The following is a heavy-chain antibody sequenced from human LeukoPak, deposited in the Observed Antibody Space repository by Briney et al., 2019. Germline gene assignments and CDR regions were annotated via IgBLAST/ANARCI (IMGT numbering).Heavy chain of an antibody. Sequence: GGSLRLSCATSGFTFSNFWMSWVRQAPGRGLEWVANIHPEGNEKYHVESVKGRFTISRDNTRDLLFLQMNGLRVEDTAIYYCARGDDFSGDHWGQGTLVTVSS. V-gene: IGHV3-7*04. CDR2: IHPEGNEK. CDR1: GFTFSNFW. J-gene: IGHJ4*02. CDR3: ARGDDFSGDH. D-gene: IGHD1-1*01.